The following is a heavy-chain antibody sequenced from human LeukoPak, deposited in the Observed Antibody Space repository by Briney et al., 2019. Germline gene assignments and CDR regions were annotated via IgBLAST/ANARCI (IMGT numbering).Heavy chain of an antibody. CDR1: AYPVSTLH. D-gene: IGHD2-21*01. CDR2: SYSGGST. Sequence: GGSLRFLRAAAAYPVSTLHVTFTRQAPGKGLEWVAVSYSGGSTYHAESVKGRFTISRDNSKNTLYLQMNSLKAEDTATYYCARMCELAINYWGQGSLVTVSS. J-gene: IGHJ4*02. CDR3: ARMCELAINY. V-gene: IGHV3-53*01.